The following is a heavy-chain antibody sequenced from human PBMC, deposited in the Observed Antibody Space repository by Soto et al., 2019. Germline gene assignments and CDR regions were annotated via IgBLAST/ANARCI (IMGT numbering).Heavy chain of an antibody. CDR1: GFTFSTYS. Sequence: PWGSLRLSCAASGFTFSTYSISFFRHSPLKWREWVSSISSSGTYIHYADSLKGRFTISRDNAKNSLYLQMISLRAEDTAVYYCARDPSDCSSTSCWGYYALDVWGQGTTVTVSS. D-gene: IGHD2-2*01. V-gene: IGHV3-21*01. CDR2: ISSSGTYI. CDR3: ARDPSDCSSTSCWGYYALDV. J-gene: IGHJ6*02.